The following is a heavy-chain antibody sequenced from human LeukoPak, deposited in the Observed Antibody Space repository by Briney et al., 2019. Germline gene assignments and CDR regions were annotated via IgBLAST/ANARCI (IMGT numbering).Heavy chain of an antibody. V-gene: IGHV3-9*01. CDR2: ISWNSGSI. Sequence: GVSLRLSCAASGFTFHQYAIHWVRQVPGKGLEWVSGISWNSGSIGYADSVRGRFTISRDNAKNSVYLQMNSLRAEDTALYYCAKDKAPLYSGYDWDLDFWGQGTLVIVSS. D-gene: IGHD5-12*01. CDR1: GFTFHQYA. CDR3: AKDKAPLYSGYDWDLDF. J-gene: IGHJ4*02.